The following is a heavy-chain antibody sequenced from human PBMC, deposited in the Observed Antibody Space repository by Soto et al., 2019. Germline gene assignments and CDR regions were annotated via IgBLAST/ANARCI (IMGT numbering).Heavy chain of an antibody. Sequence: PSETLSLTCAVSGGSISSGGYSWSWIRQPPGKGLEWIGYIYHSGSTYYNPSLKSRVTISVDRSKNQFSLKLSSVTAADTAVYYCARVTLEDWFDPWGQGTLVIVSS. CDR2: IYHSGST. CDR1: GGSISSGGYS. D-gene: IGHD1-1*01. V-gene: IGHV4-30-2*01. CDR3: ARVTLEDWFDP. J-gene: IGHJ5*02.